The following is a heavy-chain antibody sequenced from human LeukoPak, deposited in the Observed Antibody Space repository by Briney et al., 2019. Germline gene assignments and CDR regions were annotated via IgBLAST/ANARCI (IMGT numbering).Heavy chain of an antibody. D-gene: IGHD1-26*01. V-gene: IGHV3-9*03. CDR3: AKDLKVGATTGFAFDI. CDR2: ISWNSGSI. J-gene: IGHJ3*02. Sequence: GRSLRLSCAASGFTFDDYAMHWVRQAPGKGLEWFSGISWNSGSIGYADSVKGRFTISRDNAKNSLYLQMNSLRAEDMALYYCAKDLKVGATTGFAFDIWGQGTMVTVSS. CDR1: GFTFDDYA.